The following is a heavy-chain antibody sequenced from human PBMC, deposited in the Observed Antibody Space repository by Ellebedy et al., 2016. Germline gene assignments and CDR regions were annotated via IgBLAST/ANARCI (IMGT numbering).Heavy chain of an antibody. CDR3: AHRTTVTSVDY. D-gene: IGHD4-17*01. Sequence: SGPTLVKPTQTLTLTCTFSGFSLDTNAVVVGWIRQPPGGALEWLSFIYGNDDKRYSPSLKSRLTITKDTSKNQVVLTMTNMDPVDTAIYFCAHRTTVTSVDYWGQGTPVTVSA. J-gene: IGHJ4*02. CDR2: IYGNDDK. V-gene: IGHV2-5*01. CDR1: GFSLDTNAVV.